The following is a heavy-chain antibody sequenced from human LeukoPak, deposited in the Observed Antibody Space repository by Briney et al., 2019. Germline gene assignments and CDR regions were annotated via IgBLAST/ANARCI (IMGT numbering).Heavy chain of an antibody. D-gene: IGHD2-15*01. CDR3: ARGYCSGGSCYSNQGWFDP. V-gene: IGHV1-2*02. CDR2: INPNSGGT. J-gene: IGHJ5*02. CDR1: GYTFTGYY. Sequence: ASLKVSCKASGYTFTGYYMHWVRQAPGQGLEWMGWINPNSGGTNYAQKFQGRVTMTRDTSISTAYMELSRLRSDDTAVYYCARGYCSGGSCYSNQGWFDPWGQGTLVTVSS.